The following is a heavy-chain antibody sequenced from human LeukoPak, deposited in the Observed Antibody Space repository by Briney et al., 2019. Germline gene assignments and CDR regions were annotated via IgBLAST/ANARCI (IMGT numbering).Heavy chain of an antibody. CDR1: GFTFDDYV. Sequence: PGGSLRLSCTASGFTFDDYVMHWVRQAPGKGLEWVSLIFGDGGRTYYAVSVKGRFTISRDNSKNSLYLQMNSLRTEDSAFYYCARDALGGDGYNGNPDYWGQGTLVTVSS. CDR3: ARDALGGDGYNGNPDY. CDR2: IFGDGGRT. D-gene: IGHD5-24*01. J-gene: IGHJ4*02. V-gene: IGHV3-43*02.